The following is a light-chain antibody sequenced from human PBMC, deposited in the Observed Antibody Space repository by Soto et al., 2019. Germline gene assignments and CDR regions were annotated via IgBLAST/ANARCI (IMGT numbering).Light chain of an antibody. CDR2: DAS. CDR3: QQRSNWHPGYT. J-gene: IGKJ2*01. V-gene: IGKV3-11*01. Sequence: EIVLTQTPATLSLSPGERATLSCRASESVRHYLAWYQQKPGQAPRLLIYDASSRAIGIPARFSGSGFGTDFTLTISSLEPEDFAVYYCQQRSNWHPGYTFGQGTKLEMK. CDR1: ESVRHY.